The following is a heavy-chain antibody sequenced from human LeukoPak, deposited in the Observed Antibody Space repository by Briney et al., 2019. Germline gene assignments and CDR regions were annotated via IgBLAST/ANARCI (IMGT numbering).Heavy chain of an antibody. J-gene: IGHJ5*02. Sequence: GSLRLSCAASGFTFSSYSMNWVRQPPGKGLEWIGEINHSGSTNYNPSLKSRVTISVDTSKNQFSLKLSSVTAADTAVYYCARGYYDSSGLQGFDPWGQGTLVTVSS. V-gene: IGHV4-34*01. CDR3: ARGYYDSSGLQGFDP. D-gene: IGHD3-22*01. CDR2: INHSGST. CDR1: GFTFSSYS.